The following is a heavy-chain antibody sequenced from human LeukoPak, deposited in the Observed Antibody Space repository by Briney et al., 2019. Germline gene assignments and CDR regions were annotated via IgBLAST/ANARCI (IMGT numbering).Heavy chain of an antibody. Sequence: GGSLRLSCAASGFTFSAYAMHWVRQAPGKGLEWVAVISYDGSSRFYADSVKGRFTISRDNSKNTLYLQVNSLRAEDTAVYYCARDSYGMDVWGQGTTVTVSS. CDR3: ARDSYGMDV. V-gene: IGHV3-30-3*01. J-gene: IGHJ6*02. CDR1: GFTFSAYA. CDR2: ISYDGSSR.